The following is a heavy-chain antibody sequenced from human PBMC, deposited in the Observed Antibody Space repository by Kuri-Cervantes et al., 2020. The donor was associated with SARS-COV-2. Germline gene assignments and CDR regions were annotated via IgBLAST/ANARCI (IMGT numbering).Heavy chain of an antibody. CDR3: AIEVPATAGFDY. Sequence: GESLKISCAASGFTFSSYAMHGVRQAPGKGLEWVAVISYDGSNKYYADSVKGRFTISRDNSKNTLYLQMNSLRAEDTAVYYCAIEVPATAGFDYWGRGTVVTVSS. V-gene: IGHV3-30*04. CDR1: GFTFSSYA. D-gene: IGHD2-2*01. CDR2: ISYDGSNK. J-gene: IGHJ4*02.